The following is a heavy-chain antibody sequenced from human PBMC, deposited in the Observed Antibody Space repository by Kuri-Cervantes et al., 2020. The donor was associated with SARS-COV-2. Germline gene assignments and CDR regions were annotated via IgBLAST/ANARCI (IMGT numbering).Heavy chain of an antibody. D-gene: IGHD3-3*01. CDR1: GGSFSGYY. V-gene: IGHV4-34*01. Sequence: SETLSLTCAVYGGSFSGYYWSWIRQPPGKGLEWIGEINHSGSTNYNPSLKSRVTISVDTSKNQFSLKLSSVTAADTAVYYCARQEDYDFWSGETYGMDVWGQGTTVTVSS. CDR3: ARQEDYDFWSGETYGMDV. CDR2: INHSGST. J-gene: IGHJ6*02.